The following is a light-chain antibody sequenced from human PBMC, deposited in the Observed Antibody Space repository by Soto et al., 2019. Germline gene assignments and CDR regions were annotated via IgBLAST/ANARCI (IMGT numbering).Light chain of an antibody. J-gene: IGKJ5*01. CDR2: DAS. V-gene: IGKV1-33*01. Sequence: DIQMTQSPSSLSASVGDRVTITCQASQDINNYLNWYQQKPGKAPELLIYDASNLQTGVPTRFSGSGAGKHFTFTSSSLQPEDIATYFCQQYDFLVTFGQGTRLEIQ. CDR1: QDINNY. CDR3: QQYDFLVT.